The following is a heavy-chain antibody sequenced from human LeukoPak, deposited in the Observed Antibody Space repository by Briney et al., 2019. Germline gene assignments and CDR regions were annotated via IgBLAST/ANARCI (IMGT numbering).Heavy chain of an antibody. D-gene: IGHD3-3*01. CDR1: GFTFSSYG. CDR2: IWYDGSNK. CDR3: ARDPKTYDFWSGSYDAFDI. V-gene: IGHV3-33*01. J-gene: IGHJ3*02. Sequence: GRSLRLSCAASGFTFSSYGMHWVRQAPGKGLEWVAVIWYDGSNKYYADSVKGRFTISRDNSKNTLYLQMSSLRAEDTAVYYCARDPKTYDFWSGSYDAFDIWGQGTMVTVSS.